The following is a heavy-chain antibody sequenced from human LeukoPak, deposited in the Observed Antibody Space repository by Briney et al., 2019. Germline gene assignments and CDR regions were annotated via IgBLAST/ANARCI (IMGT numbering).Heavy chain of an antibody. CDR2: ISWDGGST. V-gene: IGHV3-43D*03. CDR1: GFTFSSYS. CDR3: AKDHSSGLFGPVDV. J-gene: IGHJ6*04. D-gene: IGHD6-19*01. Sequence: PGGSLRLSCAASGFTFSSYSMNWVRQAPGKGLEWVSLISWDGGSTYYADSVKGRFTISRDNSKNSLYLQMNSLRAEDTALYYCAKDHSSGLFGPVDVWGKGTTVIISS.